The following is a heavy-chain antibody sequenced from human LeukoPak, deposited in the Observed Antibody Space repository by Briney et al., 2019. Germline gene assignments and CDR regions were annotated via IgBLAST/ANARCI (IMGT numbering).Heavy chain of an antibody. D-gene: IGHD1-26*01. CDR2: INPKSGDT. CDR3: ARFALIGALDF. Sequence: ASVKVSCKASGYTFTGYYIHWVRQAPGHGLEWMGWINPKSGDTNYEQRFQGRVTLTRDPSLRTVYMDLGRLTSGDTAIYYCARFALIGALDFWGQGTLITVSS. CDR1: GYTFTGYY. J-gene: IGHJ4*02. V-gene: IGHV1-2*02.